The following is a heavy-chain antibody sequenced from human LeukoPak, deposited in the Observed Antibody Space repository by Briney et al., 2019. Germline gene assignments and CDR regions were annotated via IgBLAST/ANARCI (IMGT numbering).Heavy chain of an antibody. CDR1: GFTFSSHG. J-gene: IGHJ4*02. CDR2: ITSNGGNT. Sequence: GGSLRLSCAASGFTFSSHGMHWVRQAPGKGLEYVSAITSNGGNTYYADSVKGRFTISRDNSKNTLDLQMSSLRAEDTAVYWCVKDHDRNWNDKGYFDYWGQGTLVTVSS. CDR3: VKDHDRNWNDKGYFDY. D-gene: IGHD1-1*01. V-gene: IGHV3-64D*09.